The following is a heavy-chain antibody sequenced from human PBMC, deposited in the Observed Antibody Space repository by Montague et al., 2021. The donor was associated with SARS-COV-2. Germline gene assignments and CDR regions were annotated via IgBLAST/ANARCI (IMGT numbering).Heavy chain of an antibody. D-gene: IGHD2-21*02. Sequence: SLRLSCAASEFAFSSYAMSWVRQAPGKGLEWVSYISSSSYTIYYADSVKGRFTISRDNAKNSLYLQMNSLRDEDTAVYYCARDRSMVAATELDYWGQGTLVTVSS. J-gene: IGHJ4*02. V-gene: IGHV3-48*02. CDR1: EFAFSSYA. CDR2: ISSSSYTI. CDR3: ARDRSMVAATELDY.